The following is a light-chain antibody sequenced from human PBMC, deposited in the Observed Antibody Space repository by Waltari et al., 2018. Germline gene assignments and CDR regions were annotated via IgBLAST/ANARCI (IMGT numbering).Light chain of an antibody. V-gene: IGKV3-20*01. CDR2: RAS. CDR1: RDIGTY. J-gene: IGKJ1*01. Sequence: ELVLTQSPGILSLSQGERATLSCRASRDIGTYLVWYQQKPGQAPRLLIYRASNRATGIPDRFSGSGSGTDFSLTISRLEPEDFAVYYCQNHERLPATFGQGTRVEIK. CDR3: QNHERLPAT.